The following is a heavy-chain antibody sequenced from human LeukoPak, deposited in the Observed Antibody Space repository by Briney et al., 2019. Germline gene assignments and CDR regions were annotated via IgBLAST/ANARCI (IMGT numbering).Heavy chain of an antibody. CDR3: AKGAVIGYCSSTSCYSFDY. J-gene: IGHJ4*02. CDR1: GFTFSSYG. D-gene: IGHD2-2*01. Sequence: GGSLRLSCAASGFTFSSYGMHWVRQAPGKGLEWVAFIRNDGSNKYYADSVKGRVTISRDNSKNTLYLQMNSLRAEDTAVYYCAKGAVIGYCSSTSCYSFDYWGQGTLVTVSS. V-gene: IGHV3-30*02. CDR2: IRNDGSNK.